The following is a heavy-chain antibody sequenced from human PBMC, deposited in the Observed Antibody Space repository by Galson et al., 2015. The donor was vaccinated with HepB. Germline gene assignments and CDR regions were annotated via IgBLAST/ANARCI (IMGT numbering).Heavy chain of an antibody. CDR2: ITTGGNP. Sequence: SLRLSCAASGFTFSNYVVNWVRQAPGKGLEWVSTITTGGNPYYADSVRGRFTISRDNSKSTLYLQMNSLGFDDTAVFYCARSAGYSTNWDTTWNEYFQHWGQGTLVTVSS. CDR3: ARSAGYSTNWDTTWNEYFQH. CDR1: GFTFSNYV. D-gene: IGHD2-2*01. V-gene: IGHV3-23*01. J-gene: IGHJ1*01.